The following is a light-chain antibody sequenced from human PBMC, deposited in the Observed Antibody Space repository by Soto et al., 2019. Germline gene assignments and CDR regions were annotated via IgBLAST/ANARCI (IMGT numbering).Light chain of an antibody. Sequence: QSALTQPASVSGSPGQSITISCTGTSSDVGGYNYVSWYQQHPGKAPKLMIYDVSNRPSGVSNRFSGSKSGNTASLTISGLQAGDEADYYCSSYTSSSTPPYVFGTGTKVTVL. CDR1: SSDVGGYNY. CDR2: DVS. J-gene: IGLJ1*01. V-gene: IGLV2-14*01. CDR3: SSYTSSSTPPYV.